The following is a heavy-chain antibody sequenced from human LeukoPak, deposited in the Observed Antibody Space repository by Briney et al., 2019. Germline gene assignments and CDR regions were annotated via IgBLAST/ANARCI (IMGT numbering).Heavy chain of an antibody. Sequence: GGSLRLSCAASGFTFSSYAMSWVRQAPGTGLEWVSCISGSGGSIYYTDSVKGRFTISRDNSKNTLYLQMNSLRAEDTAIYYCAKEAVAAAGPFDHWGQGTLVTVSS. CDR1: GFTFSSYA. CDR2: ISGSGGSI. CDR3: AKEAVAAAGPFDH. V-gene: IGHV3-23*01. J-gene: IGHJ4*02. D-gene: IGHD6-13*01.